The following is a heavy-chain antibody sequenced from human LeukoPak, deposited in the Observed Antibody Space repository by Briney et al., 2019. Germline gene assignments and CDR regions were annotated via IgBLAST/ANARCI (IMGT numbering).Heavy chain of an antibody. CDR3: ARDYGSGSFAYYFDY. CDR1: GFTFSSYS. D-gene: IGHD3-10*01. V-gene: IGHV3-48*04. J-gene: IGHJ4*02. CDR2: ISSSSSTI. Sequence: GGSLRLSCAASGFTFSSYSMNWVRQAPGKGLEWVSYISSSSSTIYYADSVKGRFSISRDNAKNLLYLQMNSLGVEDTAVYFCARDYGSGSFAYYFDYWGQGTLVTVSS.